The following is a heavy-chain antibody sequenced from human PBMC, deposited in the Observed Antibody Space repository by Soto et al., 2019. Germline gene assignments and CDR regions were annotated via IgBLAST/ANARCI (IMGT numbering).Heavy chain of an antibody. D-gene: IGHD5-12*01. J-gene: IGHJ6*02. CDR1: GYSFTSYW. CDR3: ARHLNSLSGYEDYYYYGMDV. V-gene: IGHV5-51*01. CDR2: IYPGDSDT. Sequence: PGESLKISCKGSGYSFTSYWIGWVRQMPGKGLEWMGIIYPGDSDTRYSPSFQGQVTISADKSISTAYLQWSSLKASDTAMYYCARHLNSLSGYEDYYYYGMDVWGQRTTVTVSS.